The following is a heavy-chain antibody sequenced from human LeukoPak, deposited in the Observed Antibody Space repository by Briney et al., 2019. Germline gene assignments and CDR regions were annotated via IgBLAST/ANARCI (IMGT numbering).Heavy chain of an antibody. Sequence: GASVKVSCKASGSTFTSYGISWVRQPPGQGLEWMGWINPNSGGTNYAQKFQGRVTMTRDTSISTAYMELSRLRSDDTAVYFCARGESTLGAFDAWGQGTMVTVSS. J-gene: IGHJ3*01. V-gene: IGHV1-2*02. CDR3: ARGESTLGAFDA. CDR2: INPNSGGT. CDR1: GSTFTSYG. D-gene: IGHD3-10*01.